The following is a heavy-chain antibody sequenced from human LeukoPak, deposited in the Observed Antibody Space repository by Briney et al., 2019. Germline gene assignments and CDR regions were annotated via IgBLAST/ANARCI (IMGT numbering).Heavy chain of an antibody. V-gene: IGHV4-34*01. D-gene: IGHD2-2*01. CDR1: GGSFSGYY. CDR2: INHSGST. J-gene: IGHJ5*02. CDR3: ARADCSSTSCYDWFDP. Sequence: SETLSLTCAVYGGSFSGYYWSWIRQPPGKGLEWIGEINHSGSTNYNPSLKSRVTISVDTSKNQFPLKLSSLRSEDTAVYYCARADCSSTSCYDWFDPWGQGTLVTVSS.